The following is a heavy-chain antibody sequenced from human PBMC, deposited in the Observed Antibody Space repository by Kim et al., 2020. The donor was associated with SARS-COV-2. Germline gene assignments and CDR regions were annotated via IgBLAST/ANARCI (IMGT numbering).Heavy chain of an antibody. D-gene: IGHD3-10*01. J-gene: IGHJ4*02. V-gene: IGHV3-30*02. Sequence: DSVKGRFTISRDNSKNTLYLQMNSLRAEDTAVYYCAKDASSGSGSSHFDYWGQGTLVTVSS. CDR3: AKDASSGSGSSHFDY.